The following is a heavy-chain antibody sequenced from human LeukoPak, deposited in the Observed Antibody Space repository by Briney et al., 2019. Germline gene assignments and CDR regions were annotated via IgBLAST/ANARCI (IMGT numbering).Heavy chain of an antibody. V-gene: IGHV3-7*01. Sequence: PGGSLRLSCAASGFIFRSYGMIWLRQAPGKGLEWVANIKQGGSEKHSVDSEKGRFTITRDKAKNSLYLQMNSLRAEDTAVYYCARDQYGITMVRGVSDYWGQGTLVTASS. D-gene: IGHD3-10*01. CDR1: GFIFRSYG. CDR2: IKQGGSEK. J-gene: IGHJ4*02. CDR3: ARDQYGITMVRGVSDY.